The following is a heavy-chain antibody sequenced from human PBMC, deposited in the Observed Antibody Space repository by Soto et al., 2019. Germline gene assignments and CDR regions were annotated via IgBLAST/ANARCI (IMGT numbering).Heavy chain of an antibody. CDR2: ISSSSSYT. CDR1: GFTFSDYY. CDR3: AKDNGGYYYYYGMDV. D-gene: IGHD4-17*01. J-gene: IGHJ6*02. V-gene: IGHV3-11*05. Sequence: GGSLRLSCAASGFTFSDYYMSWIRQAPGKGLEWVSYISSSSSYTYYADSVKGRFTISRDNSKNTLYLQMNSLRAEDTAVYYCAKDNGGYYYYYGMDVWGQGTTVTVSS.